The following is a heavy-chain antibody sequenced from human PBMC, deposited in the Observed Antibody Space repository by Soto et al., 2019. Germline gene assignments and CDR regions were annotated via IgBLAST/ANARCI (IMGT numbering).Heavy chain of an antibody. CDR2: ISGSGGST. V-gene: IGHV3-23*01. D-gene: IGHD2-8*01. J-gene: IGHJ4*02. CDR3: AKRYCTNGVCSRTSIEFEY. CDR1: GFTFSSYA. Sequence: PGGSLRLSCAASGFTFSSYAMSWVRQAPGKGLEWVSAISGSGGSTYYAYSVKGRFTISRDNSKNTLYLQMNSLRAEDTAVYYCAKRYCTNGVCSRTSIEFEYWGQGTLVTVSS.